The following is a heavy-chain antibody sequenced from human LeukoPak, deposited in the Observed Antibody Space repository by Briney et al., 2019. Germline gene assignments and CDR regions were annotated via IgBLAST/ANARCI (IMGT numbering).Heavy chain of an antibody. J-gene: IGHJ5*02. CDR3: ARDLGLRGVTNWFDP. V-gene: IGHV1-46*01. Sequence: ASVKVSCKASAYTFSNYLMHWVRQAPGQGLDWMGMIDPGGGHTDYAQKFQGRVTMTRDTSTSTVYMELSSLRSEDTAVYYCARDLGLRGVTNWFDPWGQGTLVTVSS. CDR2: IDPGGGHT. D-gene: IGHD3-10*01. CDR1: AYTFSNYL.